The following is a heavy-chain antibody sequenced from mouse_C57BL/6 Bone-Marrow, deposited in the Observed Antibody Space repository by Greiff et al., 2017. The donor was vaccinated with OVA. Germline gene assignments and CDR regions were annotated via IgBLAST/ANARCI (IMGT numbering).Heavy chain of an antibody. CDR3: ASDGYPAWFAY. D-gene: IGHD2-3*01. V-gene: IGHV1-69*01. J-gene: IGHJ3*01. CDR1: GYTFTSYW. Sequence: VQLQQPGAELVMPGASVKLSCKASGYTFTSYWMHWVKQRPGQGLEWIGEIDPSDSYTNYNQKFKGKSTLTVDKSSSTAYMQLSSLTSEDSAVYYCASDGYPAWFAYWGQGTLVTVSA. CDR2: IDPSDSYT.